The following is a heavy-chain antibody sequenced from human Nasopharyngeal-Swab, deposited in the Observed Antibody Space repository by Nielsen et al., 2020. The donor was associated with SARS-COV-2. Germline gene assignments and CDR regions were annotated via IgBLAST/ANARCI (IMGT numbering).Heavy chain of an antibody. D-gene: IGHD3-3*02. Sequence: GESLKISCAASGFTFSSYWMSWVRQAPGKGLEWMANIKQDGSEKYYVDSVKGRLTISRDNAKNSLYLQMNSLRAEDTAVYYCARVGLSDWYFDLWGRGTLVTVSS. V-gene: IGHV3-7*01. CDR1: GFTFSSYW. CDR3: ARVGLSDWYFDL. J-gene: IGHJ2*01. CDR2: IKQDGSEK.